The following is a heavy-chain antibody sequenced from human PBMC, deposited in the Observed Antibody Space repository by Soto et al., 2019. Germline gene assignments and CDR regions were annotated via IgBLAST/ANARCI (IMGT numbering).Heavy chain of an antibody. V-gene: IGHV3-7*01. D-gene: IGHD3-10*01. CDR2: IKSDGSEK. J-gene: IGHJ4*01. Sequence: GGSLRLSCGASGFTFYTYWMNWVRQAPGMGLEWVANIKSDGSEKYYVDSVKGRFTISRDNTKNSMYLQMNSLRVEDTAMYHCKTDRGGGWGRGTLVSVSS. CDR3: KTDRGGG. CDR1: GFTFYTYW.